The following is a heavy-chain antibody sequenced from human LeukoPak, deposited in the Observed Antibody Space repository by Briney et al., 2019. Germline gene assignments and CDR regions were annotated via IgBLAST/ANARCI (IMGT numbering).Heavy chain of an antibody. V-gene: IGHV4-39*01. J-gene: IGHJ4*02. CDR2: FYNSGST. CDR1: GGSITSGTYY. D-gene: IGHD2-2*01. Sequence: SGTLSLTCSVSGGSITSGTYYWGWIRQPPGKGLEWIGSFYNSGSTYYNPSLRSRVTISVDTSKNQFSLKLTSVTAADTAVYYCVLMPGYWGQGTLVTVSS. CDR3: VLMPGY.